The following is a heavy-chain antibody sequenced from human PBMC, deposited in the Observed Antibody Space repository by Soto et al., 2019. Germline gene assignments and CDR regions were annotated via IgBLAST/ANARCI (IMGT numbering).Heavy chain of an antibody. CDR2: TYHSGNP. D-gene: IGHD5-12*01. CDR1: GDTISTGGYT. CDR3: ARDPVDGYAFFDN. V-gene: IGHV4-30-2*01. Sequence: PSETLSLACDVSGDTISTGGYTWAWIRQPPGKALEWIGHTYHSGNPYYNPSLKSRVTISVDMSEKQSSLILTSVTAADTAVYWCARDPVDGYAFFDNWGQG. J-gene: IGHJ5*02.